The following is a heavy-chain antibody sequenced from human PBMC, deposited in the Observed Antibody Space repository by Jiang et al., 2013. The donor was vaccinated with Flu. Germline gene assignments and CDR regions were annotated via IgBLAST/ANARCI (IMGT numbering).Heavy chain of an antibody. CDR3: ARLPHSSSSLP. D-gene: IGHD6-13*01. CDR1: GGSISSYY. Sequence: GPGLVKPSETLSLTCTVSGGSISSYYWSWIRQPPGKGLEWIGYIYYSGSTNYNPSLKSRVTISVDTSKNQFSLKLSSVTAADTAVYYCARLPHSSSSLPWGQGTLVTVSS. J-gene: IGHJ5*02. CDR2: IYYSGST. V-gene: IGHV4-59*01.